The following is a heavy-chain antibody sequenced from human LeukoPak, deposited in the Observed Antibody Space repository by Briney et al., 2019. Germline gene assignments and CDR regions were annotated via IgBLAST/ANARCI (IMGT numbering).Heavy chain of an antibody. Sequence: SSETLSLTCAVYGGSFSGYYWSWIRQPPGKGLEWIGEINHSGSTNYNPSLKSRVTISVDTSKNQFSLKLSSVTAADTAVYYCASSNGSGSYSFDYWGQGTLVTVSS. CDR2: INHSGST. J-gene: IGHJ4*02. D-gene: IGHD3-10*01. V-gene: IGHV4-34*01. CDR1: GGSFSGYY. CDR3: ASSNGSGSYSFDY.